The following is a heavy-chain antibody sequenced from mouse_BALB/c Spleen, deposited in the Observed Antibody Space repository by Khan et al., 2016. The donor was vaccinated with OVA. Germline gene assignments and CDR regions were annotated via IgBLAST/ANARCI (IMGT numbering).Heavy chain of an antibody. J-gene: IGHJ4*01. V-gene: IGHV2-6-4*01. CDR3: ARAYYRYDGYYAMDY. Sequence: VELVESGPGLVAPSQSLSITCTVSGFSLSRYNIHWVRQPPGKGLEWLGMIWGGGGTDYNSTLKIRLSISKDNFKSQVFLKMNSLQTDDTAMYYCARAYYRYDGYYAMDYWGQGTSVTVSS. D-gene: IGHD2-14*01. CDR2: IWGGGGT. CDR1: GFSLSRYN.